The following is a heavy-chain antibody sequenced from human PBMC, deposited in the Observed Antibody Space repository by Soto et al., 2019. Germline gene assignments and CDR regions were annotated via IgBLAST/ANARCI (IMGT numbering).Heavy chain of an antibody. Sequence: GGSLRLSCAGSGFTFRGYGLHWVRQAPGKGLEWVATISFDGSNQYYPDSVKGRFTISRDNSKNTLYLQMNSLGAEDTALYYCARDYCSRARCYSDYWGQGTLVTVSS. CDR3: ARDYCSRARCYSDY. J-gene: IGHJ4*02. CDR1: GFTFRGYG. V-gene: IGHV3-30*03. D-gene: IGHD2-2*01. CDR2: ISFDGSNQ.